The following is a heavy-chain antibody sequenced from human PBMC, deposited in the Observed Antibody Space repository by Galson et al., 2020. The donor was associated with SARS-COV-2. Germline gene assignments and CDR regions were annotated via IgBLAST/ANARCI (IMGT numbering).Heavy chain of an antibody. D-gene: IGHD3-10*01. V-gene: IGHV3-64D*08. CDR3: VKPNYYGSGTL. J-gene: IGHJ4*02. Sequence: GESLKNPCSAPGLTFRSSPMHWVRQAPGMGLEYVSSISSNGGSTYYADSVRGRFTISRDNSKNTLHLQMSGLRPEDTAVYYCVKPNYYGSGTLWGQGTLVTVSS. CDR1: GLTFRSSP. CDR2: ISSNGGST.